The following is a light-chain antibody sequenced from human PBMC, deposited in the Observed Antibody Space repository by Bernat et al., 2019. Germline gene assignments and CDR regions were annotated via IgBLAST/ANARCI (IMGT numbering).Light chain of an antibody. CDR1: SKNVGNQG. Sequence: QAGPTQPPSVSKGLRQTATLTCTGNSKNVGNQGAAWLQQHQGHPPKLLSYRNNNRPSGISERFSASRSGNTASLTITGLQPEDEADYYCSAWDSSLSAWVFGGGTKLTVL. V-gene: IGLV10-54*04. CDR3: SAWDSSLSAWV. CDR2: RNN. J-gene: IGLJ3*02.